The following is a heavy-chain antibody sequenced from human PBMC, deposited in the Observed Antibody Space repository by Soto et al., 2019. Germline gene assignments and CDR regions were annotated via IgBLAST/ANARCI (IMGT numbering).Heavy chain of an antibody. CDR2: NSSSSSYT. CDR3: ARDNSYSDYDWFDP. V-gene: IGHV3-11*06. Sequence: GGSLRLSCAASGFSFSDYYMSWILQAPGKRLEWGSYNSSSSSYTNYADTVKCRFTISRDNAKNSLYLQMNSLRDEDTAVYYCARDNSYSDYDWFDPWGQGNLVTVSS. D-gene: IGHD4-17*01. CDR1: GFSFSDYY. J-gene: IGHJ5*02.